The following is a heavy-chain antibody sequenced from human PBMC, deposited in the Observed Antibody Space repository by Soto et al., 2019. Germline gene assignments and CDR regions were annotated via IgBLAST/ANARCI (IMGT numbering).Heavy chain of an antibody. CDR1: GYIFSSYG. J-gene: IGHJ6*02. Sequence: ASVKVSCKASGYIFSSYGISWVRQAPGQGLEWMGWISPYNGDTNYAQKLQGRVTMTTDTSTSTAYMELRSLRSDDTAIYYCARGPFRPDAMDVWGQGTTDTVSS. V-gene: IGHV1-18*04. CDR2: ISPYNGDT. D-gene: IGHD3-10*01. CDR3: ARGPFRPDAMDV.